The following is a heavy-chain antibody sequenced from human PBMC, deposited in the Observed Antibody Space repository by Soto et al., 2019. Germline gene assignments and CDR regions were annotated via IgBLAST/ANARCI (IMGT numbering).Heavy chain of an antibody. D-gene: IGHD1-26*01. J-gene: IGHJ5*02. CDR1: GGSISSGAFY. CDR2: IHHNGNS. CDR3: ARVSATGTRWFDP. Sequence: SETLSLTCTVSGGSISSGAFYWSWVRQPPGKGLEWIGYIHHNGNSYNNPSLRSRLNISLDTSKNQFSLNMTSVTAADTALYYCARVSATGTRWFDPWGQGTLVT. V-gene: IGHV4-31*03.